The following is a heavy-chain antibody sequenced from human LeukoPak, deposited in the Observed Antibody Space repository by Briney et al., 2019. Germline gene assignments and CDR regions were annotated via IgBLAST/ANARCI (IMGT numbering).Heavy chain of an antibody. CDR3: ARDGPEEMATITGLGFDY. D-gene: IGHD5-24*01. CDR1: GYTCTSYY. J-gene: IGHJ4*02. CDR2: INPSGGST. Sequence: GASVKVSCKASGYTCTSYYMHWVRQAPGQGLEWMGIINPSGGSTSYAQKFQGRVTMTRDTSTSTVYMELSSLRSEDTAVYYCARDGPEEMATITGLGFDYWGQGTLVTVSS. V-gene: IGHV1-46*01.